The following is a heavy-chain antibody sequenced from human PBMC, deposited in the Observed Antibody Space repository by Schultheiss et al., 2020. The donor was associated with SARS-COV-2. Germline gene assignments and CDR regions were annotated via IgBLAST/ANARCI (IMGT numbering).Heavy chain of an antibody. J-gene: IGHJ4*02. CDR1: GGSISSYY. D-gene: IGHD6-19*01. Sequence: TLSLTCTVSGGSISSYYWSWIRQPPGKGLEWIGYIYYSGSTNYNPSLKSRVTISVDTSKNQFSLKLSSVTAADTAVYYCARAGVAGTFVDYWGQGTLVTVSS. CDR3: ARAGVAGTFVDY. CDR2: IYYSGST. V-gene: IGHV4-59*12.